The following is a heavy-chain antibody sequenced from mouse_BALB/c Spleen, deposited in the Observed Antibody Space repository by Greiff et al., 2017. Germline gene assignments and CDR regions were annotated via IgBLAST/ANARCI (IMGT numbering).Heavy chain of an antibody. D-gene: IGHD2-10*01. CDR1: GYAFTNYL. J-gene: IGHJ4*01. V-gene: IGHV1-54*01. CDR2: INPGSGGT. Sequence: VMLVESGAELVRPGTSVKVSCKASGYAFTNYLIEWVKQRPGQGLEWIGVINPGSGGTNYNEKFKGKATLTADKSSSTAYMQLSSLTSDDSAVYFCARRGAYYLYAMDYWGQGTSVTVSS. CDR3: ARRGAYYLYAMDY.